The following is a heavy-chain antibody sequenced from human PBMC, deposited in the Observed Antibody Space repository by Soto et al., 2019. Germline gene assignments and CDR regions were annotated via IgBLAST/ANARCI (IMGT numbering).Heavy chain of an antibody. CDR3: AKTCYGSDVLWWFDP. V-gene: IGHV3-23*01. D-gene: IGHD2-15*01. CDR1: GFLFSSYA. CDR2: ISSRSDNT. Sequence: EVQLLESGGGLVQPGGSLRLSCAASGFLFSSYAMTWVRQAPGKGLYWVSAISSRSDNTYYADSVKGRFTVSRDNSKNTLYLQMNSLGAEDTAVYYCAKTCYGSDVLWWFDPWGQGTLVTVSS. J-gene: IGHJ5*02.